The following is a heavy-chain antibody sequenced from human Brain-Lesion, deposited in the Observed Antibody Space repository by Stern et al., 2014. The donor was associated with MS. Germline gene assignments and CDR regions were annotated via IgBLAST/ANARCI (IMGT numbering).Heavy chain of an antibody. CDR1: GYTFAGYY. Sequence: VQLVQSGAEVKKPGASVKVSCKASGYTFAGYYLRWGRQAPGQGLAWMGWINPKSCGTNSAQRVPGWGTMTRGPYINIAYMARSSLRSDDTSLYYCATYYYDSTVYNDFWGQGTLVTVSS. CDR3: ATYYYDSTVYNDF. V-gene: IGHV1-2*04. D-gene: IGHD3-22*01. CDR2: INPKSCGT. J-gene: IGHJ4*02.